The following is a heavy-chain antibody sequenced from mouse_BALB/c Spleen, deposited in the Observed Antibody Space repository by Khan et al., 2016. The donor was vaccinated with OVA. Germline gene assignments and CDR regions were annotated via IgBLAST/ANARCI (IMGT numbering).Heavy chain of an antibody. CDR3: AIIYYGNDWFAY. J-gene: IGHJ3*01. CDR1: GLSLTNYG. D-gene: IGHD2-1*01. CDR2: IWGDGST. Sequence: VELVESGPGLVAPSQSLSIRCTVSGLSLTNYGVSWVRQPPGKGLEWLGVIWGDGSTNYHSGLKSRLTINKDNSKSQVFVKLNSLQPDDTATYFCAIIYYGNDWFAYWGQGTLVTVSA. V-gene: IGHV2-3*01.